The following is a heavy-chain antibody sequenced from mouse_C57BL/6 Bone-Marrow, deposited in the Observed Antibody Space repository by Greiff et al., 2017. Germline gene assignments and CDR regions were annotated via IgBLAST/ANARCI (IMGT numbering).Heavy chain of an antibody. CDR2: ISSGGSYT. V-gene: IGHV5-6*02. CDR3: AGDSRRDWYFDV. Sequence: DVMLVESGGDLVKPGGSLKLSCAASGFTFSSYGMSWVRQTPDKRLEWVATISSGGSYTYYPDSVKGRFTISRDNAKNTLYLQMSSLKSEDTAMXYCAGDSRRDWYFDVWGTGTTVTVSS. J-gene: IGHJ1*03. CDR1: GFTFSSYG.